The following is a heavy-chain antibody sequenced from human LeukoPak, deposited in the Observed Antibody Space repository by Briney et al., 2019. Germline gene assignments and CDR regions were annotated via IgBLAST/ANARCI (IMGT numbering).Heavy chain of an antibody. J-gene: IGHJ4*02. CDR3: AGVNYWNYPF. CDR2: ISDTARTK. CDR1: GFTFSDYY. Sequence: PGGSLRLSCAASGFTFSDYYMTWIRQTPGKGLEWVSYISDTARTKSYADSVKGRFTISRHNAKNSLYLQMNSLRGEDTAVYYCAGVNYWNYPFWGQGTLVTVSS. D-gene: IGHD1-7*01. V-gene: IGHV3-11*04.